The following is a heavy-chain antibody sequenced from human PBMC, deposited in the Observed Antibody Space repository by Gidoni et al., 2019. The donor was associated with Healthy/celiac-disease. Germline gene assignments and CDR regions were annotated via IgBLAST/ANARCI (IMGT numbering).Heavy chain of an antibody. CDR3: ARSMRYYGAADWFDP. D-gene: IGHD3-22*01. J-gene: IGHJ5*02. CDR2: RSNDGSNK. CDR1: GFSFRSYA. V-gene: IGHV3-30-3*01. Sequence: QVRLVASGGGVVQPGSSLSLSCADSGFSFRSYAMHWVRQAPGQGLEEGAVRSNDGSNKYYADSVKGRLTISRDNSKNTLYLQKNSLRAEDTDVYYCARSMRYYGAADWFDPWGQGTLVTVSS.